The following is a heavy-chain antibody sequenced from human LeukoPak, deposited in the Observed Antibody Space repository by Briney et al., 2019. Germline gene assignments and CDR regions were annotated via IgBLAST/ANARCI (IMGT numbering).Heavy chain of an antibody. CDR2: IIPIFGTE. J-gene: IGHJ5*02. V-gene: IGHV1-69*06. D-gene: IGHD2-15*01. CDR3: AIRPLKYCSGGSCHNWFDP. Sequence: ASVKVSCKASGGTFSSYAISWVRQAPGQGLEWMGGIIPIFGTENYAQKFQGRVTITADKSTSTACMELSSLRSEDTAVYYCAIRPLKYCSGGSCHNWFDPWGQGTLVTVSS. CDR1: GGTFSSYA.